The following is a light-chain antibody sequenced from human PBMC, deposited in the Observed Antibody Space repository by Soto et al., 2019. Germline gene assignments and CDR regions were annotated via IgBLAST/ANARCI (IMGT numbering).Light chain of an antibody. Sequence: QSVLTQPPSVSGAPGQRVTISCTGSSSNIGADYDVHWYQQFPGTAPKLLIFANTNRPSGVPGRFSGSKSGTSASLAITELQAEDEADYYCKSYDTSLTAFVFGTGTKVTVL. V-gene: IGLV1-40*01. CDR1: SSNIGADYD. CDR2: ANT. CDR3: KSYDTSLTAFV. J-gene: IGLJ1*01.